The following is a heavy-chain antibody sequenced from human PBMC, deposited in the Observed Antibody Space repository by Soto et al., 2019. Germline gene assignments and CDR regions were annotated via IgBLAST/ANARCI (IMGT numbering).Heavy chain of an antibody. Sequence: ETLSLTCTVSGGSISSYYWSWIRQPPGKGLESIGYIYYSGSTNYNPSLKSRVTISVDTSKNQFSLKLSSVTAADTAVYYCAGADSNYYYYGMDVWGQGTTVTVSS. V-gene: IGHV4-59*01. CDR3: AGADSNYYYYGMDV. J-gene: IGHJ6*02. CDR2: IYYSGST. CDR1: GGSISSYY.